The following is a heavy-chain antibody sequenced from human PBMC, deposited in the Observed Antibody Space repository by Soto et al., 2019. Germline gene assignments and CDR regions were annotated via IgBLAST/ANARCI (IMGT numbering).Heavy chain of an antibody. Sequence: GGSLRLSCSASGFTFGDYAMSWVRQAPGKGLEWVAVISYDGSNKYYADSVKGRFTISRDNSKNTLYLQMNSLRAEDTAVYYCAKKSVPAASYYYYYGMDVWGQGTTVTVSS. CDR3: AKKSVPAASYYYYYGMDV. V-gene: IGHV3-30*18. D-gene: IGHD2-2*01. CDR1: GFTFGDYA. J-gene: IGHJ6*02. CDR2: ISYDGSNK.